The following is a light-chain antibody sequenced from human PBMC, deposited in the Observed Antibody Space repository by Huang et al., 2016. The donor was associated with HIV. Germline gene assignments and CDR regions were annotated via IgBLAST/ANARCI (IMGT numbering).Light chain of an antibody. CDR1: QDIKTD. CDR2: GAS. CDR3: LQDYIYPFT. Sequence: AIQMTQSPSSLSASVGDRVTITCRPSQDIKTDLGWYQQKPGKAPKLLVYGASNLQTGVPSRCSGSGSGTDFTLTISSLQPEDFATYFCLQDYIYPFTFGPGTRLEIK. J-gene: IGKJ3*01. V-gene: IGKV1-6*01.